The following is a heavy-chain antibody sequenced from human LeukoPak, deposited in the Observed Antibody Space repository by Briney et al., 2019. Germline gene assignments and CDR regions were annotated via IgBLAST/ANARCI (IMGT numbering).Heavy chain of an antibody. J-gene: IGHJ4*02. Sequence: GGALRLSGTASRFDLSSYAMSSVRQAPGVGLEWVSAIDVGGGSTWHADSVRGRFTISRDNSKNTLFMQMNRLRAEDTAVYYCAKDFYDSSGSRYDYWGQGTLVTVSS. D-gene: IGHD3-22*01. CDR2: IDVGGGST. CDR1: RFDLSSYA. CDR3: AKDFYDSSGSRYDY. V-gene: IGHV3-23*01.